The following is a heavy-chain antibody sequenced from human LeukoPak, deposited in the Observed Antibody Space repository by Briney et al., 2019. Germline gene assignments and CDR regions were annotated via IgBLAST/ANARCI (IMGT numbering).Heavy chain of an antibody. CDR3: ARRVRGSSSWLYYYYYYMDV. Sequence: GSLRLSCAASGFTFNNYAMTWIRQPPGKGLEWIGYIYYSGSTNYNPSLKSRVTISVDTSKNQFSLKLSSVTAVDTAVYYCARRVRGSSSWLYYYYYYMDVWGKGTTVTVSS. D-gene: IGHD6-13*01. CDR2: IYYSGST. CDR1: GFTFNNYA. V-gene: IGHV4-59*01. J-gene: IGHJ6*03.